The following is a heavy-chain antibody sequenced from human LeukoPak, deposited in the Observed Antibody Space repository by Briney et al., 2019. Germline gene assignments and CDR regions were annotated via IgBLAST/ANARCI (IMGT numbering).Heavy chain of an antibody. CDR2: IYYSGSI. Sequence: PSETLSLTCTVSGGSIRSYYWSWIRQPPGKGLEWIGDIYYSGSINFNPSLKSRVTISVDTSKNQFSLKLNSVTAADTAVYYCARATKRQLLGAFDIWGQGTMVTVSS. D-gene: IGHD1-1*01. V-gene: IGHV4-59*01. CDR3: ARATKRQLLGAFDI. CDR1: GGSIRSYY. J-gene: IGHJ3*02.